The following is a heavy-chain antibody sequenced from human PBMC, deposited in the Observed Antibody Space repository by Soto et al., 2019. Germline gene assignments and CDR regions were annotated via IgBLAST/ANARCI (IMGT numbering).Heavy chain of an antibody. V-gene: IGHV4-34*01. CDR2: INHSGGA. CDR1: GGSFSGYY. J-gene: IGHJ4*02. CDR3: ARGWGRIFDY. D-gene: IGHD7-27*01. Sequence: QVQLQQWGAGLLKPSENLSLTCAVYGGSFSGYYWNWIRQPPGKGLEWIGEINHSGGANYNPSLKSRVTISVDTSKNQFSLKLSSVTAADTAVYYCARGWGRIFDYWGQGTLVTVSS.